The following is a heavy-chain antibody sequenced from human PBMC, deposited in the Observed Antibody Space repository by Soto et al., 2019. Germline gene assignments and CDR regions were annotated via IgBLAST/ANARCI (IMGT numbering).Heavy chain of an antibody. J-gene: IGHJ4*02. CDR2: IYWDDDK. CDR3: EHHPYYGLGSYSFDY. Sequence: QITLKESGPTLVRPTQTLTLTCTFSGFSLTTSGVGVGWIRQPPGKGLEWLAVIYWDDDKRYRSSLKSRLTITKDTSKNQVVLTMTNMDPVDTATYYCEHHPYYGLGSYSFDYWGQGTLVTVSS. CDR1: GFSLTTSGVG. V-gene: IGHV2-5*02. D-gene: IGHD3-10*01.